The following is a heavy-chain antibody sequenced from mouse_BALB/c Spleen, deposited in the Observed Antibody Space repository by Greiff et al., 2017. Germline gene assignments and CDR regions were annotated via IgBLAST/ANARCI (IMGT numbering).Heavy chain of an antibody. V-gene: IGHV1S81*02. CDR1: GYTFTSYY. CDR2: INPSNGGT. CDR3: TRNFYYYGSSYGAMDY. Sequence: VQVVESGAELVKPGASVKLSCKASGYTFTSYYMYWVKQRPGQGLEWIGEINPSNGGTNFNEKFKSKATLTVDKSSSTAYMQLSSLTSEDSAVYYCTRNFYYYGSSYGAMDYWGQGTSVTVSS. D-gene: IGHD1-1*01. J-gene: IGHJ4*01.